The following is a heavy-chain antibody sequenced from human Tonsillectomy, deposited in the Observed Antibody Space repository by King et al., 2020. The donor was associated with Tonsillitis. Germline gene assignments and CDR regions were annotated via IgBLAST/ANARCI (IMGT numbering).Heavy chain of an antibody. V-gene: IGHV3-9*01. D-gene: IGHD3-22*01. Sequence: DVQLVESGGGLVQPGRSLRLSCAASGFIFDDYAMHWVRQAPGKGLEWVSSISWNSGSRGYADSVKGRFTISRDSAKNSLYLRMNSLSPEDSAVYYCAKVRDHSPDTSGLASSFACWGQGTLVTASS. CDR2: ISWNSGSR. CDR1: GFIFDDYA. CDR3: AKVRDHSPDTSGLASSFAC. J-gene: IGHJ4*02.